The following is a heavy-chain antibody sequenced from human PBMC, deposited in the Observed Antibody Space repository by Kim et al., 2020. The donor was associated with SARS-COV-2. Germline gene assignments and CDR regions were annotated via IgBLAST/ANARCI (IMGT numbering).Heavy chain of an antibody. Sequence: ASVKVSCKVSGYTLTELSMHWVRQAPGKGLEWMGGFDPEDGETIYAQKFQGRVTMTEDTSTDTAYMELSSLRSEDTAVYYCATAYCGGDCLGLDYWGQGTLVTVSS. CDR1: GYTLTELS. CDR3: ATAYCGGDCLGLDY. D-gene: IGHD2-21*02. J-gene: IGHJ4*02. V-gene: IGHV1-24*01. CDR2: FDPEDGET.